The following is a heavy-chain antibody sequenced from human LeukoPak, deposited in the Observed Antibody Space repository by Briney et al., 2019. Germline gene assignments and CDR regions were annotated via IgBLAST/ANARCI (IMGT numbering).Heavy chain of an antibody. CDR2: IKSKTDGGTS. Sequence: GGSLRLSCVTSGLTFTNAWMSWFRQAPGKGLEWVGRIKSKTDGGTSDYAAPVQGRFTISRDDSKNTLYLQMNSLKIEDTAVYYCATDPGEWEPIWGQGTMVTVSS. J-gene: IGHJ3*02. CDR1: GLTFTNAW. CDR3: ATDPGEWEPI. V-gene: IGHV3-15*01. D-gene: IGHD1-26*01.